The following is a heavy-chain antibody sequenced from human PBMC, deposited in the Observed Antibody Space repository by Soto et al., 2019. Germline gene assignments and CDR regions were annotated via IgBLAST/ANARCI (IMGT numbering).Heavy chain of an antibody. J-gene: IGHJ6*02. D-gene: IGHD2-15*01. V-gene: IGHV1-46*01. CDR3: ARPNGIFHYYYGMDV. CDR1: GYTFTSYY. CDR2: INPSGGST. Sequence: ASVKVSCKPSGYTFTSYYMHWVRQAPGQGLEWMGIINPSGGSTSYAQKFQGRVTMTRDTSTSTVYMDLSSLRSEDTSVYYCARPNGIFHYYYGMDVWGQGTTVTVSS.